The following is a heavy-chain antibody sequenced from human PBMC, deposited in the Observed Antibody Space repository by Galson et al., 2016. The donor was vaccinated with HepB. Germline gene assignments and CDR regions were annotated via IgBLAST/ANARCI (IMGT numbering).Heavy chain of an antibody. CDR2: INPNSGGT. CDR1: GYSFTGYY. J-gene: IGHJ4*02. Sequence: SVKVSCKASGYSFTGYYLHWVRQAPGQGLEWMGWINPNSGGTNYAERFQGRVTMTRAASISSAYMELSSLRSDDTAVYYCARDGAQDYGDYEVLDSWGQGTLVTVSS. CDR3: ARDGAQDYGDYEVLDS. D-gene: IGHD4-17*01. V-gene: IGHV1-2*02.